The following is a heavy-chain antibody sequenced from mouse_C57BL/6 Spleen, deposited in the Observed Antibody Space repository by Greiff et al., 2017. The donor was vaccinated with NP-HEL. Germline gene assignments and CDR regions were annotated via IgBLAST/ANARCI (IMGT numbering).Heavy chain of an antibody. J-gene: IGHJ2*01. CDR1: GFTFSDYG. V-gene: IGHV5-17*01. Sequence: EVKLMESGGGLVKPGGSLKLSCAASGFTFSDYGMHWVRQAPETGLEWVAYISSGSSTIYYADTVKGRVTISRDNAKNTLFLHMTSLRSEDTAMYYCARDTTVVADYWGQGTTLTVSA. CDR3: ARDTTVVADY. D-gene: IGHD1-1*01. CDR2: ISSGSSTI.